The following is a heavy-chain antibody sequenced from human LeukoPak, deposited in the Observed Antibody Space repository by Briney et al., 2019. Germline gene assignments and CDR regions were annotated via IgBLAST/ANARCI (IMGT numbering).Heavy chain of an antibody. CDR3: TRGGPVAGTHKYFQH. D-gene: IGHD6-19*01. Sequence: ASVKVSCKASGYTITDYYLHWVRQAPGQGLEWMGWISAYNGNTNYAQKLQGRVTMTTDTSTSTAYMELRSLRSEDTAMYYCTRGGPVAGTHKYFQHWGQGTLVTVSS. J-gene: IGHJ1*01. CDR1: GYTITDYY. V-gene: IGHV1-18*04. CDR2: ISAYNGNT.